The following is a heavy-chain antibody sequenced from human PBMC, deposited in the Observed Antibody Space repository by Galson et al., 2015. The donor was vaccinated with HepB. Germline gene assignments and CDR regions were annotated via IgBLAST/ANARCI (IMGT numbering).Heavy chain of an antibody. D-gene: IGHD3-22*01. CDR2: IYYSGST. J-gene: IGHJ4*02. V-gene: IGHV4-39*01. CDR3: ARHKEIYYYDSS. CDR1: GGSISSSSYY. Sequence: ETLSLTCTVSGGSISSSSYYWGWIRQPPGKGLEWIGSIYYSGSTYYNPSLKSRVTISVDTPKNQFSLKLSSVTAADTAVYYCARHKEIYYYDSSWGQGTLVTVSS.